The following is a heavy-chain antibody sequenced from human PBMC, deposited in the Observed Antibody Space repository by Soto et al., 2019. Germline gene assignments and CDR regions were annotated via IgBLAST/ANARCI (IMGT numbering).Heavy chain of an antibody. CDR3: ARGKVAAAGLDAFDI. CDR2: INHSGST. V-gene: IGHV4-34*01. J-gene: IGHJ3*02. D-gene: IGHD6-13*01. CDR1: GGSFSGYY. Sequence: PSETLSLTCAVYGGSFSGYYWSWIRQPPGKGLEWIREINHSGSTNYNPSLKSRVTISVDTSKNQFSLKLSSVTAADTAVYYCARGKVAAAGLDAFDIWGQGTMVTVSS.